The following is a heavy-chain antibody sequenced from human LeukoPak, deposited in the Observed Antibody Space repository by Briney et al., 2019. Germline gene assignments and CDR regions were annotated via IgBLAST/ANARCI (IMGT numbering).Heavy chain of an antibody. CDR2: ITIDSITK. CDR3: ATEIYSSGRGATLDY. D-gene: IGHD3-22*01. J-gene: IGHJ4*02. Sequence: GGSLTLSCAASGFTLSNYIMHWVRQAPGKGLEWVALITIDSITKNYADSVKDRFTVSRDNSKSTLYLQMSSLRADDTAIYYCATEIYSSGRGATLDYWGQGTLVSVSS. V-gene: IGHV3-30-3*01. CDR1: GFTLSNYI.